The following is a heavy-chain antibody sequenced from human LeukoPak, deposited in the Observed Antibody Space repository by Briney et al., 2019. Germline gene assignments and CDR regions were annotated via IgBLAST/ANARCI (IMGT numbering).Heavy chain of an antibody. Sequence: SEALSLTCTVSGGSISSGTYYWGWIRQPPGKGLEWIGSIYYSGSTYYNPSLRSRVTISVDTSKNQFSLRLGSVTAADTAVYYCARVQSRLSWFDPWGQGTLVTVSS. V-gene: IGHV4-39*07. CDR1: GGSISSGTYY. J-gene: IGHJ5*02. CDR2: IYYSGST. CDR3: ARVQSRLSWFDP.